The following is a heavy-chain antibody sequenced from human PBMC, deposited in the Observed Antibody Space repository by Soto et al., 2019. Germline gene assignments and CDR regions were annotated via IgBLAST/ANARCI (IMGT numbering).Heavy chain of an antibody. Sequence: PSETLSLTCTVPGGSISSGDYYWSWIRQPPGKGLEWIGYIYYSGSTYYNPSLKSRVTISVDTSKNQFSLKLSSVTAADTAVYYCAREGAAGPLGDGMDVWGQGTTVTVSS. CDR2: IYYSGST. CDR1: GGSISSGDYY. D-gene: IGHD6-13*01. J-gene: IGHJ6*02. V-gene: IGHV4-30-4*02. CDR3: AREGAAGPLGDGMDV.